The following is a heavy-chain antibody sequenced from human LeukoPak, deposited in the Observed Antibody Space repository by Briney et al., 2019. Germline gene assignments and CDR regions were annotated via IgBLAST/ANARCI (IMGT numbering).Heavy chain of an antibody. J-gene: IGHJ5*02. CDR1: GYTFTSYG. CDR3: ARVVYDSSGYYPPGPWFDP. D-gene: IGHD3-22*01. V-gene: IGHV1-18*01. CDR2: ISAYNGNT. Sequence: VASVTVSCKASGYTFTSYGISWVRQAPGQGLEWMGWISAYNGNTNYAQKLQGRVTMTTDTSTSTAYMELRSLRSDDTAVYYCARVVYDSSGYYPPGPWFDPWGQGTLVTVSS.